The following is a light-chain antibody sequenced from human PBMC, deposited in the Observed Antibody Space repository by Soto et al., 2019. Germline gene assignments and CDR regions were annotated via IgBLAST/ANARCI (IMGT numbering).Light chain of an antibody. CDR3: QEQYSGPPVA. Sequence: DIQMTQSPSSLSASVGDRATISCRASQDICHSLAWYQQRPGKIPNLLIYSASTLHSGVPSRFSGSGSGTDFTPTITSLQPEDVATYYCQEQYSGPPVAFGPGTKVDV. J-gene: IGKJ3*01. CDR1: QDICHS. CDR2: SAS. V-gene: IGKV1-27*01.